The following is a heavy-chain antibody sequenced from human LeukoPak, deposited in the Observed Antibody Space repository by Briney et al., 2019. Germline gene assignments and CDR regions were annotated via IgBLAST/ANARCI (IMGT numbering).Heavy chain of an antibody. CDR3: ARQAYCSGTTCNPFDY. Sequence: SETLSLTCTVSGGSITSFFWSWIRQRPGKGLESIGHIHYSGATKYNPSLKSRVTMSVDTSRNHFSLQVTSVTGADTAIYYCARQAYCSGTTCNPFDYWGQGILVTVSS. V-gene: IGHV4-59*01. CDR1: GGSITSFF. D-gene: IGHD2-2*01. J-gene: IGHJ4*02. CDR2: IHYSGAT.